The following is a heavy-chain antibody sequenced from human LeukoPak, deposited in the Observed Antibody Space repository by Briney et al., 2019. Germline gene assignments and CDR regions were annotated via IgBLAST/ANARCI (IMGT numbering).Heavy chain of an antibody. Sequence: GGSLRLSCAASGFTFSSYAMSWVRQSPGKGLEWVSLTSGDGITTYFADSVKGRFTISRDNSKSSLFLQMNSLRTEDTALYYCARDHVYGGADYWGQGTLVTVSS. D-gene: IGHD5/OR15-5a*01. CDR2: TSGDGITT. CDR3: ARDHVYGGADY. J-gene: IGHJ4*02. V-gene: IGHV3-43*02. CDR1: GFTFSSYA.